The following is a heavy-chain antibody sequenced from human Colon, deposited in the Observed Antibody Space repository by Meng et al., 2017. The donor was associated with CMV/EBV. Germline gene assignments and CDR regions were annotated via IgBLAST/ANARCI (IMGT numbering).Heavy chain of an antibody. Sequence: KASGYTFASYGISWMRQAPGQGREWMGWISAYNGNTNYAQKFQGRVTMTTDTSTSTAYMELRSLRSDDTAVYYCARGNVDTAMVSDYWGQGTLVTVSS. CDR3: ARGNVDTAMVSDY. CDR2: ISAYNGNT. CDR1: GYTFASYG. D-gene: IGHD5-18*01. V-gene: IGHV1-18*01. J-gene: IGHJ4*02.